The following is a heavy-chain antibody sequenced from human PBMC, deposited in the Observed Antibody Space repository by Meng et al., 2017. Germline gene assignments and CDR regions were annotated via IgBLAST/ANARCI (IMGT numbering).Heavy chain of an antibody. CDR1: GFTFSSYW. CDR3: ARMDQQLWIIYYYHYGMDV. V-gene: IGHV3-74*01. CDR2: INSDGSST. J-gene: IGHJ6*02. Sequence: GESLKISCAASGFTFSSYWMHWVRQAPGKGLVWVSRINSDGSSTSYADSVKGRFTISRDNAKNTLYLQMNSLRAEDTAVYYCARMDQQLWIIYYYHYGMDVWGQGTTVTVSS. D-gene: IGHD2-2*01.